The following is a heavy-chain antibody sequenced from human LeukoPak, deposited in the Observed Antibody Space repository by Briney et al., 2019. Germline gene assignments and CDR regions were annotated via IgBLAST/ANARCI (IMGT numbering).Heavy chain of an antibody. V-gene: IGHV1-18*01. Sequence: ASGKVSCRASGYTFTGYGISWVRQAPGQGLEWMGWISAYNGNTNYAQKLQGRVTMTTDTSTSTAYMELRSLRSDDTAVYYCAREWAAAGSDYWGQGTLVTVSS. D-gene: IGHD6-13*01. CDR1: GYTFTGYG. J-gene: IGHJ4*02. CDR2: ISAYNGNT. CDR3: AREWAAAGSDY.